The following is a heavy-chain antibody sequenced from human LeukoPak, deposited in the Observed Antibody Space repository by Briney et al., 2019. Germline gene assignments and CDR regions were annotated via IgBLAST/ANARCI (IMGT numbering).Heavy chain of an antibody. CDR2: DWFDGSHQ. CDR3: ARDRSNDCGMGYNDH. J-gene: IGHJ4*02. D-gene: IGHD3/OR15-3a*01. CDR1: GFSLRDYG. Sequence: GGSLRLSCAASGFSLRDYGMHWVRQAPGKGLEWVALDWFDGSHQYYADSVKGRFTISRDNSGNTVHLEMNSLKVEDTAVYYWARDRSNDCGMGYNDHWDQGILVTVSS. V-gene: IGHV3-33*01.